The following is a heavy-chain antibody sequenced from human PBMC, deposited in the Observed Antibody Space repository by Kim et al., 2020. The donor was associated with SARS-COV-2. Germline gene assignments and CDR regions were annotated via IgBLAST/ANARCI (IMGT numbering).Heavy chain of an antibody. D-gene: IGHD3-10*01. V-gene: IGHV3-23*01. CDR2: ISGGSSRT. J-gene: IGHJ4*02. CDR3: PTGGSGTYFPNYFEY. CDR1: GFTFNNYA. Sequence: GGSLRLSCAASGFTFNNYAMSWVRQAPGKGLEWVSAISGGSSRTYYEDSVKVRFTISRDNSKSTLYLQMNSLRAEDTAVYYCPTGGSGTYFPNYFEYWGQGTLVTVSS.